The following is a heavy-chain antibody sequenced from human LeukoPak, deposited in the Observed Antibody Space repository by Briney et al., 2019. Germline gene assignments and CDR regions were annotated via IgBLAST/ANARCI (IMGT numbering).Heavy chain of an antibody. Sequence: GGSLRLSCAASGFTFDDYAMHWVRLAPGKGLEWVSGVSWNSGYIGYADSVKARFTISRDNAKNSLYLQMNSLRAEDTAVYYCARGGVYYYDSSGYYYPDYWGQGTLVTVSS. CDR3: ARGGVYYYDSSGYYYPDY. J-gene: IGHJ4*02. V-gene: IGHV3-9*01. CDR2: VSWNSGYI. CDR1: GFTFDDYA. D-gene: IGHD3-22*01.